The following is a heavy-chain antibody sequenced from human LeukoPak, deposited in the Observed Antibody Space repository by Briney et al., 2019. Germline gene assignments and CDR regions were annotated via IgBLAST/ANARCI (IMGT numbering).Heavy chain of an antibody. CDR3: ARGGHDYSNYLGWFDP. V-gene: IGHV4-34*01. CDR1: GGSFSGYY. Sequence: PSETLSLTCAVYGGSFSGYYWSWIRQPPGKGLEWIGEINHSGSTNYNPSLKSRVTISVDTSKNQFSLKLSSVTAADTAVYYCARGGHDYSNYLGWFDPWGQGTLVTVSS. CDR2: INHSGST. J-gene: IGHJ5*02. D-gene: IGHD4-11*01.